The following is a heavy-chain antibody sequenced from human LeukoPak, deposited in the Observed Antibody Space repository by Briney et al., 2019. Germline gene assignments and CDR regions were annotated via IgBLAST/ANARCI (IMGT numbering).Heavy chain of an antibody. J-gene: IGHJ4*02. CDR2: INPNSGDT. CDR3: ARESFGGGICSAYFDY. D-gene: IGHD2-15*01. Sequence: ASVKVSCKASGYTFTGYYMHWVRQAPGQGLEWMGRINPNSGDTTYAQEFQGRVTMTRDTSISTAYMELSRLRSDDTAVYYCARESFGGGICSAYFDYGGQEPRVPVSS. CDR1: GYTFTGYY. V-gene: IGHV1-2*06.